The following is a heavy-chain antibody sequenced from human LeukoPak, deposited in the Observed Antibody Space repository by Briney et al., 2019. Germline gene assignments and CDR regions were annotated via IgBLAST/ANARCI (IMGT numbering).Heavy chain of an antibody. CDR1: GGSLSSSIYY. CDR2: VYYSGTT. V-gene: IGHV4-39*01. Sequence: PSETLSLTCSVSGGSLSSSIYYWGWLRQSPGMGLEWVGSVYYSGTTYYNPSLKSRVTISVDTSKNQFSLKLSSLTAADTAVYYCARSLHISAPFDVWGQGTLVTVSS. D-gene: IGHD2-21*01. CDR3: ARSLHISAPFDV. J-gene: IGHJ4*02.